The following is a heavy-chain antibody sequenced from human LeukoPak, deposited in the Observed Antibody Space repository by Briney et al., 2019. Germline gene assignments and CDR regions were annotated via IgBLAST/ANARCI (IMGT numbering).Heavy chain of an antibody. Sequence: GGSLRLSCAASGFTVSSNYMSWVRQAPGKGLEWVSVIYSGGSTYYADSVKGRFTISRHNSKNTLYLQMNSLRAEDTAVYYCAKEGDCSGGSCYSTFDYWGQGTLVTVSS. CDR1: GFTVSSNY. J-gene: IGHJ4*02. CDR3: AKEGDCSGGSCYSTFDY. D-gene: IGHD2-15*01. V-gene: IGHV3-53*01. CDR2: IYSGGST.